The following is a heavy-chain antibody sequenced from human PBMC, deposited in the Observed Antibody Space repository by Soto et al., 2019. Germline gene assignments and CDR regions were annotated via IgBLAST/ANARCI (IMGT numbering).Heavy chain of an antibody. V-gene: IGHV3-30*18. D-gene: IGHD3-22*01. CDR1: GFTFSSYG. Sequence: GSLRLSCAASGFTFSSYGMHWVRQAPGKGLEWVAVISYDGSNKYYADSAKGRFTISRDNSKNTLYPQMNSLRAEDTAVYYCANYDSSGYYPTLDAFDIWGQGTMVTVSS. CDR3: ANYDSSGYYPTLDAFDI. J-gene: IGHJ3*02. CDR2: ISYDGSNK.